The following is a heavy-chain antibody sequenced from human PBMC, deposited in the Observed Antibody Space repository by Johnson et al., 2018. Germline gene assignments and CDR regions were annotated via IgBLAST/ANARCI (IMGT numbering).Heavy chain of an antibody. J-gene: IGHJ4*02. CDR3: AGDKAGTGLFDY. Sequence: VQLVESGGGVVQPGRSLRLSCAASGFTFSSYAIHWVRQAPGKGLEWVAVISYDGSNKYYADSVKGRFTFSRENSKNTLYLQMNSLRAEDTAMYYCAGDKAGTGLFDYWGQGTLVTVSS. CDR2: ISYDGSNK. CDR1: GFTFSSYA. V-gene: IGHV3-30-3*01.